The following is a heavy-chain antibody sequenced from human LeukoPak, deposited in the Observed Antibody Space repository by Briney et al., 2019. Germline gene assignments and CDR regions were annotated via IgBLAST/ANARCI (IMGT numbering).Heavy chain of an antibody. CDR1: GGSISSSSYY. CDR3: ARVLGIAVAGTALDYYYMDV. Sequence: SETQSLTCTVSGGSISSSSYYWGWIRQPPGKGLEWIGSIYYSGSTYYNPSLKSRVTISVDTSKNQFSLKLSSVTAADTAVYYCARVLGIAVAGTALDYYYMDVWGKGTTVTVSS. D-gene: IGHD6-19*01. J-gene: IGHJ6*03. V-gene: IGHV4-39*07. CDR2: IYYSGST.